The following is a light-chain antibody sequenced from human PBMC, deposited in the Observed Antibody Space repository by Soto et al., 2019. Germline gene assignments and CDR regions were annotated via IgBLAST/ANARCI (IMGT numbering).Light chain of an antibody. CDR3: QQYNSYPWT. Sequence: DIQMTQSPSTLSASVGGRVTITCRASQSISNWLAWYQQRPGQAPKLLIYDASSLESGVPSTFSGSASGTEFTLTISSLQPDDFATYYCQQYNSYPWTFGQGTKVDVK. J-gene: IGKJ1*01. CDR1: QSISNW. V-gene: IGKV1-5*01. CDR2: DAS.